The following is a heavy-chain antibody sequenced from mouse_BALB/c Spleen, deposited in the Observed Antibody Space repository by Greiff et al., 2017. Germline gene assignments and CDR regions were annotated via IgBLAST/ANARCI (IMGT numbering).Heavy chain of an antibody. D-gene: IGHD1-1*01. CDR3: ARQGDYGSSPWFAY. Sequence: EVQLVESGGGLVKPGGSLKLSCAASGFAFSSYDMSWVRQTPEKRLEWVAYISSGGGSTYYPDTVKGRFTISRDNAKNTLYLQMSSLKSEDTAMYYCARQGDYGSSPWFAYWGQGTLVTVSA. J-gene: IGHJ3*01. CDR1: GFAFSSYD. V-gene: IGHV5-12-1*01. CDR2: ISSGGGST.